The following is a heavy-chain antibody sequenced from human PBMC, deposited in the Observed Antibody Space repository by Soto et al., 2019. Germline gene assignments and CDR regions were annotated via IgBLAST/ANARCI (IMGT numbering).Heavy chain of an antibody. CDR2: IYYSGST. Sequence: PSETLSLTGTVSGGSISSYYWSWIRQPPGKGLEWIGYIYYSGSTNYNPSLKSRVTISVDTSKNQFSLKLSSVTAADTAVYYCARDTVLLWFGGPGGMDVWGQGTTVTVSS. V-gene: IGHV4-59*01. CDR1: GGSISSYY. J-gene: IGHJ6*02. CDR3: ARDTVLLWFGGPGGMDV. D-gene: IGHD3-10*01.